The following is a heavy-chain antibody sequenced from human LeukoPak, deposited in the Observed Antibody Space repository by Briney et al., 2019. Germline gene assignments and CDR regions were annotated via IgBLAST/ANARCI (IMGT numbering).Heavy chain of an antibody. CDR2: ITGSSAST. CDR3: ARDGDITPTDV. Sequence: GGSLRLSCAASGFTFSSYAMSWVRQAPGKGLEWVSSITGSSASTYYADSVKGRFTISRDNSKNTLYLQMNSLRAEDTAVCYCARDGDITPTDVWGQGTTVTVSS. V-gene: IGHV3-23*01. CDR1: GFTFSSYA. D-gene: IGHD2-15*01. J-gene: IGHJ6*02.